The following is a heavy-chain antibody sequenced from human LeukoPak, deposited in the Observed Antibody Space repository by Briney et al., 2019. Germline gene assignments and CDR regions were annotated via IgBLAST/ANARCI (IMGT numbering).Heavy chain of an antibody. CDR1: GFTFTSSA. CDR2: IVVGSGNT. D-gene: IGHD3-10*01. Sequence: SVKVSCKASGFTFTSSAMQWVRQARGQRLEWIGWIVVGSGNTNYAQKFQERVTITRDMSTSTAYMGLSSLRSEDTAVYYCARVYYYGSGINWFDPWGQGTLVTVSS. J-gene: IGHJ5*02. CDR3: ARVYYYGSGINWFDP. V-gene: IGHV1-58*02.